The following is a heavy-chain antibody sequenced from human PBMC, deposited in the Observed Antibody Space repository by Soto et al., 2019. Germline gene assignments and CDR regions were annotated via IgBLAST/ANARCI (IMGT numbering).Heavy chain of an antibody. CDR1: GFSLSKARMG. V-gene: IGHV2-26*01. J-gene: IGHJ5*02. CDR2: IFSNDEK. Sequence: QVTLKESGPVLVKPTETLTLTCTVSGFSLSKARMGVSWIRQPPGKALEWLAHIFSNDEKSYSTSLKSRLTISKDTSKSQVVLTVTNMDPVDTATYYCARLPGFQSIPHAWFDPWGQGTLVTVSS. D-gene: IGHD2-21*01. CDR3: ARLPGFQSIPHAWFDP.